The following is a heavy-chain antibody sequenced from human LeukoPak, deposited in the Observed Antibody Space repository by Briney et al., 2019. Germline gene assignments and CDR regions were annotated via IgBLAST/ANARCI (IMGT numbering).Heavy chain of an antibody. V-gene: IGHV1-2*06. J-gene: IGHJ4*02. D-gene: IGHD3-16*01. CDR2: INPNSGGT. CDR1: GYTFTGYY. CDR3: ARLRLGAGGYFDY. Sequence: ASVKVSCKASGYTFTGYYMHWVRQAPGQGLEGMGRINPNSGGTNYAQKFQGRVTMTRDTSISTAYMELSRLRSDDTAVYYCARLRLGAGGYFDYWGQGTLVTVSS.